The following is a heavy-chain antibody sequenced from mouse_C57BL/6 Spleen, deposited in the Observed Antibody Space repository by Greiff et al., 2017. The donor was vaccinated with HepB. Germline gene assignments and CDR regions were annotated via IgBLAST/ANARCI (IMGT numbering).Heavy chain of an antibody. CDR3: ARTLITTVVATDYYAMDY. CDR2: ILPGSGST. V-gene: IGHV1-9*01. D-gene: IGHD1-1*01. CDR1: GYTFTGYW. Sequence: VKLMESGAELMKPGASVKLSCKATGYTFTGYWIEWVKQRPGHGLEWIGEILPGSGSTNYNEKFKGKATFTADTSSNTAYMQLSSLTTEDSAIYYCARTLITTVVATDYYAMDYWGQGTSVTVSS. J-gene: IGHJ4*01.